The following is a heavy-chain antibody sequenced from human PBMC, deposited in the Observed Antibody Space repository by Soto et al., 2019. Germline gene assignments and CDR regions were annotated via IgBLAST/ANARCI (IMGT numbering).Heavy chain of an antibody. V-gene: IGHV1-8*01. Sequence: GASVKVSCKASGYTFTSYDINWVRQATGQGVEWMGWMNPNSGNTGYAQKFQGRVTMTRNTSISTAYMELSSLRSEDTAVYYCARNSGYYTANWFDPWGQGTLVTVSS. CDR1: GYTFTSYD. J-gene: IGHJ5*02. CDR2: MNPNSGNT. CDR3: ARNSGYYTANWFDP. D-gene: IGHD3-3*01.